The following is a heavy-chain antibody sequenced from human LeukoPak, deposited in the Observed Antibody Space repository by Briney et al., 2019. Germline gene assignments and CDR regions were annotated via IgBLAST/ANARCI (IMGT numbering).Heavy chain of an antibody. D-gene: IGHD3-3*01. J-gene: IGHJ5*02. V-gene: IGHV4-4*07. Sequence: PSETLSLTCTVSGGSISSYYWSWIRQPAGKGLEWIGRIYTSGSTNYNPSLKSRVTISGDTSKDQFSLTLSSVTAADTAVYYCAREVGTIMVNWFDPWGQGTLVTVSS. CDR3: AREVGTIMVNWFDP. CDR1: GGSISSYY. CDR2: IYTSGST.